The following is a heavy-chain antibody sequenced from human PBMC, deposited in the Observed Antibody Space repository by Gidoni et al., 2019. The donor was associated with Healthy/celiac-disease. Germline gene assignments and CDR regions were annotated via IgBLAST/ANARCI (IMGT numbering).Heavy chain of an antibody. CDR3: ASSTVTTHGFDY. V-gene: IGHV3-21*01. J-gene: IGHJ4*02. Sequence: EVQRVESGGGLVKPGGSLRLSCAAYGFTFSSYSMNWVRQAPGKGLEWVSSISSSSSYIYYADSVKGRFTISRDNAKNSLYLQMNSLRAEDTAVYYCASSTVTTHGFDYWGQGTLVTVSS. D-gene: IGHD4-4*01. CDR2: ISSSSSYI. CDR1: GFTFSSYS.